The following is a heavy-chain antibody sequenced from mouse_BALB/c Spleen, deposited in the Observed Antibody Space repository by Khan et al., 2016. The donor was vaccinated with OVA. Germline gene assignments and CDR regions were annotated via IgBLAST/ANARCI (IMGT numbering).Heavy chain of an antibody. CDR3: VNHGSSSAWFAY. D-gene: IGHD1-1*01. Sequence: QIQLVQSGAELAKPGASVKMSCKASGYTFTSYWMHWVKQRPGQGLEWIGYINPSTGYSEYNQKFKDKATLTADKSSSTAYMQLSSLTSDDSAVYYCVNHGSSSAWFAYWGQGTLVTVSA. CDR1: GYTFTSYW. V-gene: IGHV1-7*01. CDR2: INPSTGYS. J-gene: IGHJ3*01.